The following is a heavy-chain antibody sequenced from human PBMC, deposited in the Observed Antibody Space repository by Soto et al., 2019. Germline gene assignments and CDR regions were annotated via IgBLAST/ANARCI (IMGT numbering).Heavy chain of an antibody. Sequence: SGPTLVNPTETLTLTCTFSGFSLSTSGVGVGWIRQPPGKALEWLALIYWDDDKRYSPSLKSRLTITKDTSKNQVVLTMTNMDPEDTATYYCAHSPTDHWNRKKTNWFDPWGQGTLVTVSS. CDR2: IYWDDDK. D-gene: IGHD1-1*01. J-gene: IGHJ5*02. CDR1: GFSLSTSGVG. V-gene: IGHV2-5*02. CDR3: AHSPTDHWNRKKTNWFDP.